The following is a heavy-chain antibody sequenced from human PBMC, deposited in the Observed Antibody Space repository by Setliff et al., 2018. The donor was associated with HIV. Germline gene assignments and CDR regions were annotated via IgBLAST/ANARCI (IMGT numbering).Heavy chain of an antibody. CDR3: ARDVESYSRHSGSGP. Sequence: GASVKVSCKASGYTFISYGISWVRQAPGQGLEWMGWISPYNGDTNYAQHLQGIVTMTRDTFTSTAYMEMRSLRSDDTAFYYCARDVESYSRHSGSGPWGQGTLVTVSS. CDR1: GYTFISYG. CDR2: ISPYNGDT. V-gene: IGHV1-18*01. J-gene: IGHJ5*02. D-gene: IGHD3-10*01.